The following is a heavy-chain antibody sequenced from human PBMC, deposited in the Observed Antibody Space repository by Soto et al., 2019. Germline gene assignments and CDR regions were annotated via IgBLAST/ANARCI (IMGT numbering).Heavy chain of an antibody. Sequence: GGSLRLSCAASGFTFSTYWMHWVRQSPGKGLVWVARISDVGSGTTYADSVKGRFTISRDNAKNTLYLQMNSLRAEDTAVYYCARDQTVAGPTTFDYCGQGTLVTVSS. CDR3: ARDQTVAGPTTFDY. V-gene: IGHV3-74*01. CDR1: GFTFSTYW. CDR2: ISDVGSGT. D-gene: IGHD6-19*01. J-gene: IGHJ4*02.